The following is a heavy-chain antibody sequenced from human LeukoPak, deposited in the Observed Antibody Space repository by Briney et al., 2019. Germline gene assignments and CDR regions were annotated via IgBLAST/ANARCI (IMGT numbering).Heavy chain of an antibody. V-gene: IGHV4-34*01. J-gene: IGHJ4*02. CDR1: GGPFTTYY. CDR3: ARGIVYGSGSYYKAYYFDS. D-gene: IGHD3-10*01. CDR2: INHSGTT. Sequence: SETLSLTCAVYGGPFTTYYWSWIRQPPGKGLEWIGEINHSGTTNYNPSLASRVTVSVDTSKNQFSLNLTSVTAADTAVYFCARGIVYGSGSYYKAYYFDSWGQGTLVTVSS.